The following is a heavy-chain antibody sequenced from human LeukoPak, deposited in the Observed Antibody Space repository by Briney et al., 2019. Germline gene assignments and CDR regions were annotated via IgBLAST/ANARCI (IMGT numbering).Heavy chain of an antibody. Sequence: GESLKISCKGSGYSFSSYWIGWVRQMPGKGLEWMGIIYPGDSDTTYSPSFQGQVTISADKSISTAYLQWCSLKASDTAMYYCARHPYYDSSGSNTFDYWGQGTLVTVSS. D-gene: IGHD3-22*01. J-gene: IGHJ4*02. CDR3: ARHPYYDSSGSNTFDY. CDR1: GYSFSSYW. V-gene: IGHV5-51*01. CDR2: IYPGDSDT.